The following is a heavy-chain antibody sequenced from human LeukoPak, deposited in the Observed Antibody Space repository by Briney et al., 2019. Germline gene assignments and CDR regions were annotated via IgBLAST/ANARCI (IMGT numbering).Heavy chain of an antibody. Sequence: GGSLRLSCAASGFTFSDFPLTWVRQAPGKGLEWVSHISGSGGSTYHADSVKGRFTISRDNSKNTVYLQMNSLRAEDTAVYYCAKTTAGHSSGRDPGWPVDYWGQGTLVTVSS. J-gene: IGHJ4*02. CDR1: GFTFSDFP. CDR3: AKTTAGHSSGRDPGWPVDY. CDR2: ISGSGGST. D-gene: IGHD6-19*01. V-gene: IGHV3-23*01.